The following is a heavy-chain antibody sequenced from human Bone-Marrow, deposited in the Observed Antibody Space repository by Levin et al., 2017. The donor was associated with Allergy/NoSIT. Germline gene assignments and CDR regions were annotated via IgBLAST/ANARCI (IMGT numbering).Heavy chain of an antibody. V-gene: IGHV3-33*01. CDR2: IWYDGSNK. D-gene: IGHD2-21*02. CDR3: ARTDRRRDIGGENFDY. Sequence: PGESLKISCAASGFTFSSYGMHWVRQAPGKGLEWVAVIWYDGSNKYYADSVKGRFTISRDNSKNTLYLQMNSLRAEDTAVYYCARTDRRRDIGGENFDYWGQGTLVTVSS. CDR1: GFTFSSYG. J-gene: IGHJ4*02.